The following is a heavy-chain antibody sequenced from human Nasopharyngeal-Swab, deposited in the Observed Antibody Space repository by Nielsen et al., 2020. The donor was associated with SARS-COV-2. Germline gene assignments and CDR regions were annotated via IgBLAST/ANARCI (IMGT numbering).Heavy chain of an antibody. D-gene: IGHD3-9*01. Sequence: SETLSLTCTVSGGSISSYYWSWIRQPPGKGLEWIGYIYYSGSTYYNPSLKSRVTISVDTSKNQFSLKLSSVTAADTAVYYCARHLSDYDILTGYYLKTYYFDYWGQGTLVTVSS. CDR2: IYYSGST. CDR1: GGSISSYY. J-gene: IGHJ4*02. CDR3: ARHLSDYDILTGYYLKTYYFDY. V-gene: IGHV4-59*08.